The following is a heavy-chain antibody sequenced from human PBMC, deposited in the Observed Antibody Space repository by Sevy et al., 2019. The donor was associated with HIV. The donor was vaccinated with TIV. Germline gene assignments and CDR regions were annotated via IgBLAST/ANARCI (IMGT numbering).Heavy chain of an antibody. Sequence: ETLSLTCAVYGGSFIDYSWSWIRQPPGKGLEWIGEINKHTGSANYSPSLKSRVIISVDTSKNQISLRLSSVSAADTALYYCARERTDYYYYVDVWGQGTAVTVSS. J-gene: IGHJ6*03. CDR2: INKHTGSA. D-gene: IGHD2-2*01. CDR3: ARERTDYYYYVDV. CDR1: GGSFIDYS. V-gene: IGHV4-34*01.